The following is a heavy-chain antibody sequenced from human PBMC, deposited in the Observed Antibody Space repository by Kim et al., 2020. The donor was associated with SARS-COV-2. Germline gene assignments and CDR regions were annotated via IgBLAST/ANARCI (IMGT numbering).Heavy chain of an antibody. D-gene: IGHD3-10*01. CDR1: GGSITSTSDY. CDR2: LSYTGST. Sequence: SETLSLTCTVSGGSITSTSDYWGWIRQPPGKGLEWIGSLSYTGSTSYNPSLRSRVTISVDTSKKQFSLKLSSVTAADTAVYFCARVPRTTMVRGVFDYWGQGTLVTVSS. V-gene: IGHV4-39*07. CDR3: ARVPRTTMVRGVFDY. J-gene: IGHJ4*02.